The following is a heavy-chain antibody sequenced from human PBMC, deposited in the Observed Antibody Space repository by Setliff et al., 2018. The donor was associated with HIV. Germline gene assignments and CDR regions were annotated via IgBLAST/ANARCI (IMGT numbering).Heavy chain of an antibody. CDR1: GFTFRRYW. CDR3: AKAGAVIIDQRLDS. J-gene: IGHJ4*02. CDR2: IKEDGSEK. Sequence: GGSLRLSCAASGFTFRRYWMNWVRQAPGKGLEWVANIKEDGSEKYYVDSVKGRFTISRDNAENSLYLQMNTLRAEDTAVYYCAKAGAVIIDQRLDSWGQGTLVTVSS. D-gene: IGHD1-26*01. V-gene: IGHV3-7*03.